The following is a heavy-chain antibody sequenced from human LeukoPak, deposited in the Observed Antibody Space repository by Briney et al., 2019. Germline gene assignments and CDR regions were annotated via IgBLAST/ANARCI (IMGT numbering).Heavy chain of an antibody. V-gene: IGHV1-2*02. J-gene: IGHJ4*02. CDR1: GYTFTGYY. Sequence: ASVKVSCKASGYTFTGYYMHWVRQAPGQGLEWMGWINPNSGGTNYAQKFQGRVTMTRDTSISTAYMELSRLRSDDTAVYYCARLSSIAAAGEDYWGQGTLVTVSS. CDR2: INPNSGGT. CDR3: ARLSSIAAAGEDY. D-gene: IGHD6-13*01.